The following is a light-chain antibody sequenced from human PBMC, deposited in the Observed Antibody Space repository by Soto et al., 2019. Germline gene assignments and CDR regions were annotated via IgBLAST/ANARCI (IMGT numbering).Light chain of an antibody. CDR1: SSDVGRYNY. J-gene: IGLJ1*01. Sequence: QSVLAQPRSVSGSPGQSVTISCTGTSSDVGRYNYVSWYQHHPGKAPKLMIYDVSTRPSGVPDRFSGSKSGTTASLTISGLQAVDEADYYCCSYAGSPYVFGTGTKVTAL. CDR3: CSYAGSPYV. CDR2: DVS. V-gene: IGLV2-11*01.